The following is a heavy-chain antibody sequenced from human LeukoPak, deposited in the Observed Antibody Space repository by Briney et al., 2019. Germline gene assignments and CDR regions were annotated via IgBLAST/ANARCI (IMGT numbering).Heavy chain of an antibody. CDR1: GASFGGYY. Sequence: PSETLSLTFAVHGASFGGYYWSWIRQPPGKGLEWIGEINHSGSTNYNPSLKSRVTISVDTSKNQFSLKLSSVTAADTAVDYCARDMTTWWYNWFDPWGQGTLVTVSS. V-gene: IGHV4-34*01. CDR3: ARDMTTWWYNWFDP. D-gene: IGHD4-11*01. CDR2: INHSGST. J-gene: IGHJ5*02.